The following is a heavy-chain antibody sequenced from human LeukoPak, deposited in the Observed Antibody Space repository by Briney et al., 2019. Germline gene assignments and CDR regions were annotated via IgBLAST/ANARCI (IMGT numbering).Heavy chain of an antibody. J-gene: IGHJ3*02. CDR3: ARLTTYYYDSSGYFPDAFDI. V-gene: IGHV1-2*02. Sequence: ASVKVSCKTSGYMFTGYYMHWVRQAPGQGLEWMGWINPNSGGTKYAQKFQGRVTMTRDTSISTAYMELSRLRSDDTAVYYCARLTTYYYDSSGYFPDAFDIWGQGTMVTVSS. CDR2: INPNSGGT. CDR1: GYMFTGYY. D-gene: IGHD3-22*01.